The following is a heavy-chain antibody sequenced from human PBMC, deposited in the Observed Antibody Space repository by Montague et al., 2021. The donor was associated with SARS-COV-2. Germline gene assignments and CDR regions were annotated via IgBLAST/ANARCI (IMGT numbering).Heavy chain of an antibody. Sequence: SLRLSCAASGFTFSSYTMRWVRQAPGKGLEWVAVISYDGSNKYYADSVKGRFTISRDNSKNTLFLQMNSLRAEDTAVYYCAKDQESVLLCSPVLDYWGQGTLVTVSS. CDR2: ISYDGSNK. D-gene: IGHD3-10*02. CDR1: GFTFSSYT. CDR3: AKDQESVLLCSPVLDY. V-gene: IGHV3-30*04. J-gene: IGHJ4*02.